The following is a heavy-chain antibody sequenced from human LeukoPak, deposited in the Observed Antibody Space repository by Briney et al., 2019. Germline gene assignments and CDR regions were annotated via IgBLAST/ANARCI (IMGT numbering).Heavy chain of an antibody. V-gene: IGHV3-7*01. D-gene: IGHD1-26*01. CDR3: ARTTSTSYYYRFDC. Sequence: GGSLRLSCAASGFTFNTYWMTWVRQAPGKGLEWVANINKDRSEKNYVDSVKGRFIISRDNARNSLYLQMSSLRADDTAIYYCARTTSTSYYYRFDCWGQRTLVTVSS. CDR1: GFTFNTYW. J-gene: IGHJ4*02. CDR2: INKDRSEK.